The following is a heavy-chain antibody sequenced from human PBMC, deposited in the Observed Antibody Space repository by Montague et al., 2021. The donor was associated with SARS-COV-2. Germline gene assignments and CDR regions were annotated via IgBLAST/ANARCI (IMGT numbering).Heavy chain of an antibody. D-gene: IGHD1-26*01. V-gene: IGHV4-4*02. Sequence: SETLSLTCAGYGDSRSSGNWGKRGRAHVWKRVTTLGDMSHTGSNKYKPSLKSRVSMSVDKSWNQFSLRLTSVTAADTAIYYCARKGSGRSDLAYWGQGTLVTVSS. CDR1: GDSRSSGNW. J-gene: IGHJ4*02. CDR2: MSHTGSN. CDR3: ARKGSGRSDLAY.